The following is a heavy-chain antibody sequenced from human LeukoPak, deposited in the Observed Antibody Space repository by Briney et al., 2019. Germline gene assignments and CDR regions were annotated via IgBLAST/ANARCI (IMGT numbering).Heavy chain of an antibody. Sequence: GGSLRLSCAASGFTFSNAWMSWVRQAPGKGLEWVGRIKSKTDGGTTDYAALVRGRFTISRDDSKNTLYLQMNSLKTEDTAVYYCTTRAVAGSSPYWGQGTLVTVSS. CDR2: IKSKTDGGTT. CDR3: TTRAVAGSSPY. J-gene: IGHJ4*02. D-gene: IGHD6-19*01. CDR1: GFTFSNAW. V-gene: IGHV3-15*01.